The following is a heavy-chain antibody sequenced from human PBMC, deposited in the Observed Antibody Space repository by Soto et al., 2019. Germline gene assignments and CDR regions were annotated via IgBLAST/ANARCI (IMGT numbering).Heavy chain of an antibody. D-gene: IGHD3-10*01. Sequence: QVQLQESGPGLVKPSETLSLTCTVSGGSISSYYWSWIRQPPGKGLEWIGYIYYSGSTNYNPSLKSLVTRSVDTSKNQSSLKLNSMTAADTAVYYCARHNYGSGSTYFDYWGQGTLVTVSS. CDR2: IYYSGST. CDR1: GGSISSYY. V-gene: IGHV4-59*08. CDR3: ARHNYGSGSTYFDY. J-gene: IGHJ4*02.